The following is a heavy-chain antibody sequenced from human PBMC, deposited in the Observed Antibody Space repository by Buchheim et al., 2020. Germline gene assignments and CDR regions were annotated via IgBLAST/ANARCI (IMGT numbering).Heavy chain of an antibody. D-gene: IGHD2-2*01. CDR2: VYYSGTTST. Sequence: QVQLQESGPGLVKPSETLSLTCTVSGGSISFYYWSWIRQPPGKGLEWIGFVYYSGTTSTNYNPSLKSRVTMSADTSKNQHSLRLSSVTAADTAVYYCARHQSSSTSCYDYWGQGTL. J-gene: IGHJ4*02. CDR1: GGSISFYY. V-gene: IGHV4-59*08. CDR3: ARHQSSSTSCYDY.